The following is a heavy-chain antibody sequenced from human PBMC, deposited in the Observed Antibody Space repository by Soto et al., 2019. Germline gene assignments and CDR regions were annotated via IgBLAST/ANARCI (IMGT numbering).Heavy chain of an antibody. V-gene: IGHV4-38-2*01. CDR2: VYHSGST. J-gene: IGHJ4*02. CDR3: ARGQGGDTAFYDY. Sequence: SETLSLTCGVSGYSISSGYYWGWIRLPPGKGLEWIGSVYHSGSTYYNPSLKSRATISVDRSKNQFSLKLSSVTAADTAVYYCARGQGGDTAFYDYWGQGTLVTVSS. D-gene: IGHD5-18*01. CDR1: GYSISSGYY.